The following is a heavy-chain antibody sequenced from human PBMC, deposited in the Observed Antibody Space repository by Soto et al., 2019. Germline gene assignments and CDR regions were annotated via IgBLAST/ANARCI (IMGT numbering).Heavy chain of an antibody. CDR2: IYYSGST. V-gene: IGHV4-30-4*01. D-gene: IGHD1-7*01. CDR1: GGSISSGDYY. Sequence: TLSLKFTVSGGSISSGDYYWSWIRQPPGKGLEWIGYIYYSGSTYYNPSLKSRVTISVDTSKNQFSLKLSSVTAADTAVYYCARVSGRSNWNYYWFDPWGQGTPVTVSS. CDR3: ARVSGRSNWNYYWFDP. J-gene: IGHJ5*02.